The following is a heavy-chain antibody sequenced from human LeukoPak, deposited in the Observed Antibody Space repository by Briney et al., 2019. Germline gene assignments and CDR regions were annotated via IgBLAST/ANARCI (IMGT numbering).Heavy chain of an antibody. CDR2: IRYDGSNK. D-gene: IGHD2-2*01. Sequence: AGGSLRLSCAASGFTFSSYGMHWVRQAPGKGLEWVAFIRYDGSNKYYADSVKGRFTISRDNSKNTLHLQMNSLRAEDTAVYYCAKDKYCSSTSCYWRVDYWGQGTLVTVSS. V-gene: IGHV3-30*02. CDR3: AKDKYCSSTSCYWRVDY. J-gene: IGHJ4*02. CDR1: GFTFSSYG.